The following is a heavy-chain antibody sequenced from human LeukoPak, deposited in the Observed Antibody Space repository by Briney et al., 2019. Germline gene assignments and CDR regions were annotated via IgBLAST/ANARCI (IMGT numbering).Heavy chain of an antibody. CDR1: GYTFTSYY. V-gene: IGHV1-46*01. D-gene: IGHD6-13*01. CDR2: INPSGGST. CDR3: ARGDSSSWYGPLFDY. J-gene: IGHJ4*02. Sequence: ASVKVSCKAPGYTFTSYYMHWVRQAPGQGLEWMGIINPSGGSTSYAQKFQGRVTMTRDTSTSTVYMELSSLRSEDTAVYYCARGDSSSWYGPLFDYWGQGTLVTVSS.